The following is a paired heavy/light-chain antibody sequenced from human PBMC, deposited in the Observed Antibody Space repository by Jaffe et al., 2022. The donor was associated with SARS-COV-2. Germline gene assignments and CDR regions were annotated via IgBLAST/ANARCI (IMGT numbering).Light chain of an antibody. CDR3: QQYNSYPGT. CDR2: RAS. J-gene: IGKJ1*01. V-gene: IGKV1-5*03. CDR1: QSISSW. Sequence: DIQMTQSPSTLSASVGDRVTIACRASQSISSWLAWYQQKPGSAPKLLIYRASSLESGVPSRFSGSGSGTDFTLIISSLQPDDFATYYCQQYNSYPGTFGQGTKVEIK.
Heavy chain of an antibody. Sequence: QVQLQESGPGLVKPSETLSLTCTVSGGSLSAYYWSWIRQPPGKGLEWIGHIYYSGTTNYNPSLKSRATISVDTSKNQFSLRLTSVTAADTAVYYCARGRNYDLFSGNDYFDYWGQGTLVTVSS. CDR1: GGSLSAYY. D-gene: IGHD3-3*01. CDR2: IYYSGTT. J-gene: IGHJ4*02. CDR3: ARGRNYDLFSGNDYFDY. V-gene: IGHV4-59*01.